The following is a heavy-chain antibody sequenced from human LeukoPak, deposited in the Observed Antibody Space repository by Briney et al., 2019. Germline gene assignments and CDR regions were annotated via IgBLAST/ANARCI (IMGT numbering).Heavy chain of an antibody. J-gene: IGHJ5*02. Sequence: ASVKVSCKASGYTFTGYYMHWVRQAPGQGLEWMGWINPNSGDTNYAQKFQGRVTMTRDTSISTAYVELSRLRSDDTAVYYCAAISYNWNGSWFDPWGQGTLVTVSS. CDR3: AAISYNWNGSWFDP. D-gene: IGHD1-1*01. CDR2: INPNSGDT. CDR1: GYTFTGYY. V-gene: IGHV1-2*02.